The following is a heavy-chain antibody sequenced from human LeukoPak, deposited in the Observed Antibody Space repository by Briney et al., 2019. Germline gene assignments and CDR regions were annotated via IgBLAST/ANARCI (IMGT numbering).Heavy chain of an antibody. D-gene: IGHD3-3*01. V-gene: IGHV3-23*01. J-gene: IGHJ6*02. CDR2: ISGSGGST. Sequence: GGSLRLSCAASGFTFSSYAMRWVRQAPGKGLEWVSAISGSGGSTYYADSVKGRFTISRDNSKNTLYLQMNSLRAEDTAVYYCAKDSHYDFWSGYYEYYYYYGMDVWGQGTTVTASS. CDR3: AKDSHYDFWSGYYEYYYYYGMDV. CDR1: GFTFSSYA.